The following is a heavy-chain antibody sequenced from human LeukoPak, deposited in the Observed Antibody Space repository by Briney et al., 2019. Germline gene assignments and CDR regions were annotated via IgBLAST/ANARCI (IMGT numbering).Heavy chain of an antibody. CDR2: IYYSGST. D-gene: IGHD5-18*01. CDR3: ARAGYAYYGMDV. V-gene: IGHV4-31*02. Sequence: LRLSCAASGFTFSDYYMSWIRQAPGKGLEWVGYIYYSGSTYYNPSLKSRVTISVDTSKNQFSLKLSSVTAADTAVYYCARAGYAYYGMDVWGQGTTVTVSS. CDR1: GFTFSDYY. J-gene: IGHJ6*02.